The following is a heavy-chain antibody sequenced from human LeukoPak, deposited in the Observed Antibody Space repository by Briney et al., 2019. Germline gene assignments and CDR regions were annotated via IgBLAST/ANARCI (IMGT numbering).Heavy chain of an antibody. J-gene: IGHJ4*02. CDR3: TTAGYSYGYWGFDY. CDR2: IKSKTDGGTT. Sequence: PGGSLRLSCAASGFTFSNAWMSWVRQAPGKGLEWVGRIKSKTDGGTTDYAAPVKGRFTISRDDSKNKLYLQMNSLKTEDTAVYYCTTAGYSYGYWGFDYWGQETLVTVSS. D-gene: IGHD5-18*01. CDR1: GFTFSNAW. V-gene: IGHV3-15*01.